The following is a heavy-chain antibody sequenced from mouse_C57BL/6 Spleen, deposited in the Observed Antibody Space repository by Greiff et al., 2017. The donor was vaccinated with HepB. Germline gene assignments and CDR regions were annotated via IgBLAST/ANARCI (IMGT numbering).Heavy chain of an antibody. CDR1: GYTFTSYW. CDR2: IDPSDSYT. J-gene: IGHJ2*01. D-gene: IGHD2-2*01. Sequence: VQLQQSGAELVKPGASVKLSCKASGYTFTSYWMQWVKQRPGQGLEWIGEIDPSDSYTNYNQKFKGKATLTVDTSSSTAYMQLSSLTSEDSAVYYCARRLRDYWGQGTTLTVSS. CDR3: ARRLRDY. V-gene: IGHV1-50*01.